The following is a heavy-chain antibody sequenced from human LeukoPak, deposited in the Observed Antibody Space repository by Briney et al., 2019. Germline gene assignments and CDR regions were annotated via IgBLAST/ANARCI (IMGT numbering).Heavy chain of an antibody. V-gene: IGHV3-30*18. J-gene: IGHJ4*02. Sequence: GGSLRLSCAASGFTFSSYGMHWVRQAPGKGLEWVAVISYDGSNKYYADSVKGRFTISRDNSKNTLYLQMNSLRAEDTAVYYCANGQYSYGNTPSSWGQGTLVTVSS. CDR1: GFTFSSYG. CDR3: ANGQYSYGNTPSS. D-gene: IGHD5-18*01. CDR2: ISYDGSNK.